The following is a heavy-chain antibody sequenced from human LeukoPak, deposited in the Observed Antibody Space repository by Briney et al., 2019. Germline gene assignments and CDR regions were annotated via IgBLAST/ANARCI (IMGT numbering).Heavy chain of an antibody. CDR3: ARGRSTSCYTQYGCYYYYMDV. V-gene: IGHV4-34*01. Sequence: SETLSLTCAVYGGSFSGYYWSWIRQPPGKGLEWIGEINHSGSTNYDPSLKSRVTISVDTSKNQFSLKLSSVTAADTAVYYCARGRSTSCYTQYGCYYYYMDVWGKGTTVTVSS. CDR2: INHSGST. J-gene: IGHJ6*03. D-gene: IGHD2-2*02. CDR1: GGSFSGYY.